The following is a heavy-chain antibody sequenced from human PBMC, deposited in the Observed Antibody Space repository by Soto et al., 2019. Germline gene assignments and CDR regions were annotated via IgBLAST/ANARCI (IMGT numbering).Heavy chain of an antibody. CDR3: AMSARYGGAFKV. CDR1: GFTFSIYA. V-gene: IGHV3-23*04. D-gene: IGHD4-17*01. CDR2: ITNNGDTT. J-gene: IGHJ3*01. Sequence: EKQLVESGGALAQPGGSLRLSCVGSGFTFSIYALTWVRQAPGKGLEWVSLITNNGDTTFFGDSVKGRFSISRDDSKNKPYLQLKNLRAEDTTVYYCAMSARYGGAFKVWGQGTMVAVSS.